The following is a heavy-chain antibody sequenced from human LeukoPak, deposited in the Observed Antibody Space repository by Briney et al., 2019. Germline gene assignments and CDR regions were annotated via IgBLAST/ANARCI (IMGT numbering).Heavy chain of an antibody. CDR3: ARDMCDISGRADY. J-gene: IGHJ4*02. CDR2: ISAYNGKT. CDR1: GYTFTSYG. D-gene: IGHD3-22*01. Sequence: GASVKVSCRASGYTFTSYGITWVRQAPGQGLEWMGWISAYNGKTNYGQKLQGRVTMTTDTSTSTAYMELRSLRSDDTAVYYCARDMCDISGRADYWGQGTLVTVSS. V-gene: IGHV1-18*01.